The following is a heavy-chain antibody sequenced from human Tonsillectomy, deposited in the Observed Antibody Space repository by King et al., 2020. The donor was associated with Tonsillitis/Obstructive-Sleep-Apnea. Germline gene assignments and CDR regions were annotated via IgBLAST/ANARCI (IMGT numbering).Heavy chain of an antibody. CDR1: GFTFSLAW. Sequence: VQLVESGGGLVKPGGSLRLSCTASGFTFSLAWMSWVRQAPGKGLEWVGRIKSKTAGGAIDYAAPAKGRFSISRDDSKNTLFLQMSGLKTDDTAVYYCTTDRLNHSLEGPPLSINFDNRGQGTLVTVSS. D-gene: IGHD3-3*02. J-gene: IGHJ4*02. V-gene: IGHV3-15*01. CDR3: TTDRLNHSLEGPPLSINFDN. CDR2: IKSKTAGGAI.